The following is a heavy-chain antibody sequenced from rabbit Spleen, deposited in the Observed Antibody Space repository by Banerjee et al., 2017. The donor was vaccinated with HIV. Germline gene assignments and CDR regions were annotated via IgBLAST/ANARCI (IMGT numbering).Heavy chain of an antibody. Sequence: QSLEESGGDLVKPGASLTLTCTASGFSFSSGYDMCWVRQAPGKGLEWIACIYDMITYATWAKGRFISSKASSTTVTLQMTSLTAADTATYFCTRDVSGIESFDLWGPGTLVTVS. J-gene: IGHJ4*01. CDR1: GFSFSSGYD. V-gene: IGHV1S40*01. CDR3: TRDVSGIESFDL. D-gene: IGHD4-1*01. CDR2: IYDMIT.